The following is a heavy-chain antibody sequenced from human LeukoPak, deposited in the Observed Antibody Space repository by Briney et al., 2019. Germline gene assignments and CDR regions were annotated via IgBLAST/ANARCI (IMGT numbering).Heavy chain of an antibody. V-gene: IGHV4-59*01. CDR2: IYYSGST. CDR1: GGSISSYY. J-gene: IGHJ6*03. CDR3: ARESKLYSSGWYPYYYYMDV. Sequence: PSETLSLTCTVSGGSISSYYWSWIRQPLGKGLEWIGYIYYSGSTNYNPSLKSRVTISVDTSKNQFSLKLSSVTAADTAVYYCARESKLYSSGWYPYYYYMDVWGKGTTVTVSS. D-gene: IGHD6-19*01.